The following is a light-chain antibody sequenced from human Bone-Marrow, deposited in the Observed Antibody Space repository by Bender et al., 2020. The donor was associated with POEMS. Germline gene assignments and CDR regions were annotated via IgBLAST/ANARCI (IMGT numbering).Light chain of an antibody. CDR3: QTWGPGKGV. Sequence: QVVLTQSPSASASLGASVKLTCTLSSGHSSYVIAWLQQQPEKGPRFLMTINSGNSHSKGDGIPDRFSGSSSGAERYLTISSLQSEDEADYYCQTWGPGKGVFGGGTKLTVL. CDR1: SGHSSYV. V-gene: IGLV4-69*01. J-gene: IGLJ3*02. CDR2: INSGNSH.